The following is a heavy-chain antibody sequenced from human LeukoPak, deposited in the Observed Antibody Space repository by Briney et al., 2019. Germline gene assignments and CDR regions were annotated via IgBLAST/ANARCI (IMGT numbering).Heavy chain of an antibody. CDR2: ISTSSSHI. CDR1: RFTFSFYM. D-gene: IGHD1-20*01. J-gene: IGHJ4*02. Sequence: GGSLRLSCTASRFTFSFYMMNWVRQAPGKGLEWVSSISTSSSHIYYEDSLKGRFTVSRVNAKSSLYLQMNNLIAEDTALYYCARDDNWNDKPFDLWGQGTLVTVSS. CDR3: ARDDNWNDKPFDL. V-gene: IGHV3-21*01.